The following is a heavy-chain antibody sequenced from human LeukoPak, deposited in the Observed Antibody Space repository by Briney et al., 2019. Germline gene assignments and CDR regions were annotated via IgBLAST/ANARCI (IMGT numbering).Heavy chain of an antibody. D-gene: IGHD5-24*01. V-gene: IGHV1-46*01. CDR2: INPSGGST. J-gene: IGHJ4*02. CDR3: ARDSMGWLQFGSYFDY. Sequence: ASLKDSCMASLYTFISSYMHWVRQAPGQGLEWMGIINPSGGSTSYAQKFQGRVTMTSDTSTSTVYMELSSPRAEDTAVYYCARDSMGWLQFGSYFDYWGRGTLVTVSS. CDR1: LYTFISSY.